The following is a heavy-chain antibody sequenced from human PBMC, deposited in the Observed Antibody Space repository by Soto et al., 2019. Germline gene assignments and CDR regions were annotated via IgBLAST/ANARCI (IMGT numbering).Heavy chain of an antibody. CDR1: GIPVSSNY. CDR2: LHSGGDT. V-gene: IGHV3-53*04. CDR3: ARGLGSSGWYSPWDAFDI. D-gene: IGHD6-19*01. J-gene: IGHJ3*02. Sequence: GGSLRLSCAASGIPVSSNYMTWVRQAPGKGLEWVSVLHSGGDTYYANSVKGRFTISRHDSTNTLFLQMNSLTPEDTAVYYCARGLGSSGWYSPWDAFDIWGQGTMVTVSS.